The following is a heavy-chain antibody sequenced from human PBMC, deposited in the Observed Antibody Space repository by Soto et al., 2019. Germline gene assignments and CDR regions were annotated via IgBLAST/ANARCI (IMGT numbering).Heavy chain of an antibody. D-gene: IGHD3-22*01. CDR2: IWYDGSNK. V-gene: IGHV3-33*01. Sequence: GGSLRLSCAASGFTFSSCGMHWVRQAPGKGLEWVEVIWYDGSNKYYAYSVKGRFTISRDNSKNTLYLQMNSLRAEDTAVYYCAVYYASSAFDXWGQGTMITVS. CDR1: GFTFSSCG. CDR3: AVYYASSAFDX. J-gene: IGHJ3*02.